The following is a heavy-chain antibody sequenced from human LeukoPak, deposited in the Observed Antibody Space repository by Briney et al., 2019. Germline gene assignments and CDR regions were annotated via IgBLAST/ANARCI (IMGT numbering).Heavy chain of an antibody. CDR3: ARDDTLTLTLGY. CDR2: ISSSSSYI. Sequence: GGSLRLSCAASGFTFDDYAMHWVRQAPGRGLEWVSSISSSSSYIYYADSVKGRFTISRDNAKNSLYLQMNSLRAEDTAVYYCARDDTLTLTLGYWGQGTLVTVSS. V-gene: IGHV3-21*01. D-gene: IGHD3-16*01. CDR1: GFTFDDYA. J-gene: IGHJ4*02.